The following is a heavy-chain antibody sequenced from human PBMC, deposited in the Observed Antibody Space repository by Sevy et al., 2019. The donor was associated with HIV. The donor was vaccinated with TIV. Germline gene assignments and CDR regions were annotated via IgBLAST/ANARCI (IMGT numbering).Heavy chain of an antibody. CDR3: ARMYYYDSSGYYFRDAFDI. Sequence: GESLKISCAASGFTVSSNYMSWVRQAPGKGLEWVSVIYSGGSTYYADSVKGRFTISRDNSKNTLYLQMNSLRAEDTAVYYCARMYYYDSSGYYFRDAFDIWGQGTMVTVSS. CDR1: GFTVSSNY. V-gene: IGHV3-53*01. D-gene: IGHD3-22*01. J-gene: IGHJ3*02. CDR2: IYSGGST.